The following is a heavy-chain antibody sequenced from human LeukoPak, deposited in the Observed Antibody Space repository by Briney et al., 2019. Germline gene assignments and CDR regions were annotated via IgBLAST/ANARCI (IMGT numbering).Heavy chain of an antibody. CDR3: AKARYDGEVMIAATDY. V-gene: IGHV3-30*18. CDR2: ISYDGSNK. CDR1: GFTFSSYG. Sequence: GGSLRLSCAASGFTFSSYGMSWVRQAPGKGLEWVAFISYDGSNKYYADSVKGRFTISRDNSKNTLYLQMNNLRADDTAVYYCAKARYDGEVMIAATDYWGQGTLVTVSS. J-gene: IGHJ4*02. D-gene: IGHD2-15*01.